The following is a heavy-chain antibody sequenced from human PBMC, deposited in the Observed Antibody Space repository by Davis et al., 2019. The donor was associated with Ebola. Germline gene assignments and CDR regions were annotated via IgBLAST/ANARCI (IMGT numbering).Heavy chain of an antibody. D-gene: IGHD5-24*01. V-gene: IGHV4-34*01. CDR1: GGSFSGYY. Sequence: MPSETLSLTCAVYGGSFSGYYWSWIRQPPGKGLEWIGEINHSGSTNYNPSLKSRVTISVDTSKNQFSLKLSSVTAADTAVYHCARGPSWLGMDVWGQGTTVTVSS. CDR2: INHSGST. J-gene: IGHJ6*02. CDR3: ARGPSWLGMDV.